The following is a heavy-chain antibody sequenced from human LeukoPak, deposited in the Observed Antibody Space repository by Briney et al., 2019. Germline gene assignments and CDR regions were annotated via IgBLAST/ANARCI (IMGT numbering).Heavy chain of an antibody. CDR1: GGTFSSYA. CDR2: IIPILGIA. J-gene: IGHJ4*02. Sequence: VASVKVSCKASGGTFSSYAISWVRQAPEQGLEWMGRIIPILGIANYAQKFQGRVTITADKSTSTAYMELSSLRSEDTAVYYCARTRAHYGDYGYYFDYWGQGTLVTVSS. D-gene: IGHD4-17*01. V-gene: IGHV1-69*04. CDR3: ARTRAHYGDYGYYFDY.